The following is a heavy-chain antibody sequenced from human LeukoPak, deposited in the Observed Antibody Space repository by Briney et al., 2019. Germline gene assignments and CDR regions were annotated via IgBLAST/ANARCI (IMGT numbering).Heavy chain of an antibody. Sequence: GGSLRLSCAASGFTFTMFGMNWVRQAPGKGLEWVSSISSSGGSTYYADSVKGRFTISRDDSKNTLYVQMNSLRAEDTAVYYCAKVRTGHYFDYWGQGTLVTVSS. J-gene: IGHJ4*02. CDR3: AKVRTGHYFDY. CDR1: GFTFTMFG. D-gene: IGHD3/OR15-3a*01. V-gene: IGHV3-23*01. CDR2: ISSSGGST.